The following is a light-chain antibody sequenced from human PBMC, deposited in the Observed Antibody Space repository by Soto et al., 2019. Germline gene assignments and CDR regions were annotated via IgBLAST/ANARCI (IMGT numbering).Light chain of an antibody. V-gene: IGLV6-57*02. J-gene: IGLJ2*01. CDR3: QSYDNSNRGV. CDR1: SGSIASNY. Sequence: NFMLTQPHSVSESPGKTITISCTGSSGSIASNYVQWYQQRPGSAPTTVIYEDNQRPSGVPDRFSGSIDSSSNSASLTISGLQTEDEADYYCQSYDNSNRGVFGGGTKRTVL. CDR2: EDN.